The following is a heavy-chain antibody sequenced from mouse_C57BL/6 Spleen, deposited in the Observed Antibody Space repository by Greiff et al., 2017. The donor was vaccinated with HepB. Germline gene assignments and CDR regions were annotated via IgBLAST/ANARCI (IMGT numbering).Heavy chain of an antibody. CDR2: ISSGSSTI. D-gene: IGHD3-2*02. CDR1: GFTFSDYG. J-gene: IGHJ3*01. V-gene: IGHV5-17*01. Sequence: EVMLVESGGGLVKPGGSLKLSCAASGFTFSDYGMHWVRQAPEKGLEWVAYISSGSSTIYYADTVKGRFTISRDNAKNTLFLQMTSLRSEDTAMYYCARTAQATFVFAYWGQGTLVTVSA. CDR3: ARTAQATFVFAY.